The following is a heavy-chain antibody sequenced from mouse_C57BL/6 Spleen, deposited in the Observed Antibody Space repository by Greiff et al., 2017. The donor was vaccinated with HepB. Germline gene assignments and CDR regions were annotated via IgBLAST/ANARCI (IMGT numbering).Heavy chain of an antibody. CDR2: IHPNSGST. Sequence: VQLQQSGAELVKPGASVKLSCKASGYTFTSYWMHWVKQRPGQGLEWIGMIHPNSGSTNYNEKFKSKATLTVDKSPSTAYMQLSSLTSEDSAVYYCSRFYYYGSSYDWYFDVWGTGTTVTVSS. CDR1: GYTFTSYW. CDR3: SRFYYYGSSYDWYFDV. D-gene: IGHD1-1*01. J-gene: IGHJ1*03. V-gene: IGHV1-64*01.